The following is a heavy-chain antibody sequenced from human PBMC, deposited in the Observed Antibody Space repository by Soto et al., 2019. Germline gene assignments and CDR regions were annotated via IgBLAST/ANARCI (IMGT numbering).Heavy chain of an antibody. V-gene: IGHV4-30-2*01. J-gene: IGHJ4*02. Sequence: QLQLQEYGSGLVKPSQTLSLTCAVSGGSISSGGYSWSWLRQPPGKGLEYIGYIYHSGSTYYNPYLKSRVTISVDRSKNQFSLKLSSVTAADTAVYYCARVRSGWGIDYWGQGTLVTVSS. CDR3: ARVRSGWGIDY. D-gene: IGHD6-19*01. CDR2: IYHSGST. CDR1: GGSISSGGYS.